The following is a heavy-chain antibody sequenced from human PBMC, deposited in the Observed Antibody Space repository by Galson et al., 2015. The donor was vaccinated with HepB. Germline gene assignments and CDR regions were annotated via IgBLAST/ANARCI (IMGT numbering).Heavy chain of an antibody. CDR1: GYTFTSYG. D-gene: IGHD3-10*01. Sequence: SCKASGYTFTSYGISWVRQAPGQGLEWMGWISAYNGNTNYAQKLQGRVTMTTDTSTSTAYMELRSLRSDDTAVYYCARQFTMVRGVSPLTDYWGQGTLVTVSS. CDR3: ARQFTMVRGVSPLTDY. V-gene: IGHV1-18*04. CDR2: ISAYNGNT. J-gene: IGHJ4*02.